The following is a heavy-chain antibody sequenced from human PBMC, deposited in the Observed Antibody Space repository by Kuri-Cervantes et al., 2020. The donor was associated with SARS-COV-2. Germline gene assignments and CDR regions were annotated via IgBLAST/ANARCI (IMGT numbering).Heavy chain of an antibody. V-gene: IGHV4-59*12. Sequence: GSLRLSCTVSGGSISSYYWSWIRQPPGKGLEWIGYIYYSGSTNYNPSLKSRVTISVDTSKNQFSLKLSSVTAADTAVYYCARGDIVVVVAATPVPYYYYYGMDVWGQGTTVTVSS. CDR1: GGSISSYY. CDR3: ARGDIVVVVAATPVPYYYYYGMDV. D-gene: IGHD2-15*01. J-gene: IGHJ6*02. CDR2: IYYSGST.